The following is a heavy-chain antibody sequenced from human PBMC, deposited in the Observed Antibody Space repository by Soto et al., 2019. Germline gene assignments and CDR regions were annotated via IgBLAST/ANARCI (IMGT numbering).Heavy chain of an antibody. Sequence: PSETLSLTCTFSGGSISTYSWSWIRQPQGKGQERIGYIYHSGSTYYTPYLTSRVTISVDRSKNQFSLKLGSVTAEYSAVYYCARASVGEFDYCGQGTLVTVSS. D-gene: IGHD3-10*01. CDR3: ARASVGEFDY. J-gene: IGHJ4*02. CDR1: GGSISTYS. CDR2: IYHSGST. V-gene: IGHV4-30-2*01.